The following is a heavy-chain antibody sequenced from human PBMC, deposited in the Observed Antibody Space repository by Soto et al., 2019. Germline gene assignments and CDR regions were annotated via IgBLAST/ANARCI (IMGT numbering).Heavy chain of an antibody. Sequence: SVKVSCKDPGGTFSSYAISSVRQAPGQGLEWMGGIIPIFGTANYAQKFQGRVTITADESTSTAYMELSSLRSEDTAVYYCARGDGYNLEYYFDYWGQGTLVTVSS. J-gene: IGHJ4*02. V-gene: IGHV1-69*13. CDR3: ARGDGYNLEYYFDY. CDR1: GGTFSSYA. D-gene: IGHD5-12*01. CDR2: IIPIFGTA.